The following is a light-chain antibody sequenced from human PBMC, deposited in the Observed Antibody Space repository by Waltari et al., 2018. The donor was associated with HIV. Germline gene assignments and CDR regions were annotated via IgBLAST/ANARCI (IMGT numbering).Light chain of an antibody. CDR2: QDS. CDR1: RLGDKF. CDR3: QTWDTNSLYV. J-gene: IGLJ1*01. V-gene: IGLV3-1*01. Sequence: SYEVTQTPSVSVAPGQTAIITCSGDRLGDKFTCWYQQKPGQSPVLVIYQDSKRPSGSPERFSASNSGNTATLTISGTQATDEADYYCQTWDTNSLYVFGSGTKVSVL.